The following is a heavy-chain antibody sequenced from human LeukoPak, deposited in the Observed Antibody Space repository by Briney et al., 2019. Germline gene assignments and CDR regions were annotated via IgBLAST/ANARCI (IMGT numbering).Heavy chain of an antibody. CDR1: GYTLTELS. Sequence: ASVKVSCKVSGYTLTELSMHWVRQAPGKGLEWMGGFDPEDGETIYAQKFQGRVTMTEDTSTDTACMELSSLRSEDTAVYYCATSPRIVVVPAAMIRWFDPWGQGTLVTVSS. V-gene: IGHV1-24*01. D-gene: IGHD2-2*01. J-gene: IGHJ5*02. CDR3: ATSPRIVVVPAAMIRWFDP. CDR2: FDPEDGET.